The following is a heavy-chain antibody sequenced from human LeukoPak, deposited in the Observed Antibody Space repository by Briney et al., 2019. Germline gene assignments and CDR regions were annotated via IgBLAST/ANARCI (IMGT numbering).Heavy chain of an antibody. CDR1: GFTLNGYW. J-gene: IGHJ5*02. Sequence: GGSLGLSCAAPGFTLNGYWMHWVRQAPRKGLVWVSRINSDGSTTSYADSVKGRFTISRDNSKNTLYLQMNSLRAEDTAVYFCARVATGSYDWFDPWGQGTLVTVSS. CDR2: INSDGSTT. V-gene: IGHV3-74*01. CDR3: ARVATGSYDWFDP. D-gene: IGHD3-10*01.